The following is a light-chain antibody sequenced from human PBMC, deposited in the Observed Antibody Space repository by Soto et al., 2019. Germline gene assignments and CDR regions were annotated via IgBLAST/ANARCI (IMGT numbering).Light chain of an antibody. V-gene: IGKV3-15*01. J-gene: IGKJ4*01. CDR1: QSVSSS. CDR2: DVS. Sequence: EIVMTQSPVTLSVSPGDRATLSCRASQSVSSSLAWYQQIPGQAPRLLIYDVSTRATGIPARFGGSGSGTEFTLTISSLQSQDFAVYYCQQYNNWPPLTFGGGTKVELK. CDR3: QQYNNWPPLT.